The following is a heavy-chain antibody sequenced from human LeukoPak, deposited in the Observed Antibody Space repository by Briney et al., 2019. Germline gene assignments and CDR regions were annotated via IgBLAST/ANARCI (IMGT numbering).Heavy chain of an antibody. V-gene: IGHV2-70*04. CDR1: GFSLSTSGIR. CDR3: ARMAQDCGGDCYSGLYYFDY. CDR2: IDWDDDK. J-gene: IGHJ4*02. D-gene: IGHD2-21*02. Sequence: SGPALAKPTQTLTLTCTFSGFSLSTSGIRVSWIRQPPAKALEWLARIDWDDDKFYSTSLKTRLTFSKDTSKNQVVLTMTNMDPVDTATYYCARMAQDCGGDCYSGLYYFDYWGQGTLVTVSS.